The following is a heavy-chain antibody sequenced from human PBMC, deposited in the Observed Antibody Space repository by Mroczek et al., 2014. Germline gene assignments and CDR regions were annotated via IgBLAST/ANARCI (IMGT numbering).Heavy chain of an antibody. CDR1: GGSISSYY. V-gene: IGHV4-59*01. J-gene: IGHJ6*03. CDR3: ARVAGPDAVRVVVPAATNYYYYYMDV. D-gene: IGHD2-2*01. CDR2: IYYSGST. Sequence: QVQLQESGPGLVKPSETLSLTCTVSGGSISSYYWSWIRQPPGKGLEWIGYIYYSGSTNYNPSLKSRVTISVDTSKNQFSLKLSSVTAADTAVYYCARVAGPDAVRVVVPAATNYYYYYMDVWGKGTTVTVSS.